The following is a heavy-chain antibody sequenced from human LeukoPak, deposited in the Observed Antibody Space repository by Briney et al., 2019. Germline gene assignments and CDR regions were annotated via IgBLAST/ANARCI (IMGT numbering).Heavy chain of an antibody. CDR3: AKRGQKWDLEY. D-gene: IGHD1-26*01. J-gene: IGHJ4*02. CDR2: ISYDGNNK. CDR1: GFTFSGYA. Sequence: PGRSLRLYCAASGFTFSGYAMHWVRQAPGKGLEWVAVISYDGNNKYYGDSVRGRLTVSRDNSKNTVYLQMNSLRSEDTAVYYCAKRGQKWDLEYWGQGTLVTVAS. V-gene: IGHV3-30*18.